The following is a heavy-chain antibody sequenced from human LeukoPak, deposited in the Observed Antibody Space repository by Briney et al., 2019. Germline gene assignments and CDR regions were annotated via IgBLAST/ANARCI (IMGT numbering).Heavy chain of an antibody. V-gene: IGHV1-46*01. Sequence: GASVKVSCKASGYTFTSYHMHGVRQAPGQGVEWMGIINPSGGSTSYAQKFQGRATVTRDTSTSTVYMELSSLRSEDTAVYYCARELSPSGNYDCWGQGTLVTVSS. CDR2: INPSGGST. J-gene: IGHJ4*02. D-gene: IGHD1-26*01. CDR1: GYTFTSYH. CDR3: ARELSPSGNYDC.